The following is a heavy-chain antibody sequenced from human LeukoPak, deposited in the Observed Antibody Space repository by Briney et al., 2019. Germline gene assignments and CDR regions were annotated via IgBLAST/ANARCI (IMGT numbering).Heavy chain of an antibody. D-gene: IGHD3-22*01. J-gene: IGHJ4*02. CDR3: ARGPYYDSSGYYYPFDY. V-gene: IGHV4-39*01. CDR2: IYYHENT. CDR1: GGSISSSSDY. Sequence: PSETLSLTCTVSGGSISSSSDYWGWIRQAPGKGLEWIGSIYYHENTYYNSSLKSRVTISVDTSKNQFSLKLNSVTAADTAVYYCARGPYYDSSGYYYPFDYWGQGTLVTVSS.